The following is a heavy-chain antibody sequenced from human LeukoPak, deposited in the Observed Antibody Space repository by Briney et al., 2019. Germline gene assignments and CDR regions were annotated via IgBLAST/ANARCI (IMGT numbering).Heavy chain of an antibody. V-gene: IGHV4-59*02. CDR1: GGSVSSYY. Sequence: SETLSLTCTVSGGSVSSYYWSWIRQPPGKGLEWIGYIYYSGSTNYNPSLKSRVTMSIDTSKNQFSLKLTSVTAADTAVYYCARDRSLGELTTESPSFDYWGQGTLVTVSS. CDR3: ARDRSLGELTTESPSFDY. CDR2: IYYSGST. J-gene: IGHJ4*02. D-gene: IGHD3-16*01.